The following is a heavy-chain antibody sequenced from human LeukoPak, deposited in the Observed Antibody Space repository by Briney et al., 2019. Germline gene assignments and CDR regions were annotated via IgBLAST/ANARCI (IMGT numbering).Heavy chain of an antibody. CDR1: GGTLISNA. Sequence: SVTVSCTASGGTLISNAISWVRQAPGQGLEWMGGIIPIFGTANYAQKFQGRVTITADESTSTAYMELSSLRSEDTAVYYCARDEGPMGMTTYFDPWGQGTLVTVSS. J-gene: IGHJ5*02. CDR3: ARDEGPMGMTTYFDP. V-gene: IGHV1-69*13. D-gene: IGHD4-17*01. CDR2: IIPIFGTA.